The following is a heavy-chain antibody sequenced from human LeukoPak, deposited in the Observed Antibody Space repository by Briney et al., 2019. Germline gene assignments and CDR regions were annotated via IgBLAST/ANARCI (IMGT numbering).Heavy chain of an antibody. J-gene: IGHJ4*02. CDR2: IIPIFGTA. CDR3: ARARTNYYDMSY. CDR1: GGTFSSYA. V-gene: IGHV1-69*01. D-gene: IGHD3-22*01. Sequence: ASVKLSCKASGGTFSSYAISWVRQAPGQGLEWMGGIIPIFGTANYAQKFQGRVTITADESTSTAYMELSSLRSEDTAVYYCARARTNYYDMSYWGQGTLVTVSS.